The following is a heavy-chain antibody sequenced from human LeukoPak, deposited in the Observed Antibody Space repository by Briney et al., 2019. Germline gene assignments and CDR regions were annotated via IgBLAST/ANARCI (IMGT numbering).Heavy chain of an antibody. CDR1: GFTFSSYW. J-gene: IGHJ3*02. V-gene: IGHV3-74*01. Sequence: GGSLRLSCAASGFTFSSYWMHWVRQAPGKGLVWVSRINSDGSSTSYADSVKGRFTISRDNAKNSLYLQMNSLRAEDTALYYCAKELYGDYVSHDAFDIWGQGTMVTVSS. CDR2: INSDGSST. D-gene: IGHD4-17*01. CDR3: AKELYGDYVSHDAFDI.